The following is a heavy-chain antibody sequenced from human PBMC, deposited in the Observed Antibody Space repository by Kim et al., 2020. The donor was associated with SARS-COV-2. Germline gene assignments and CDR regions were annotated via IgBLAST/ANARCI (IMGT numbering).Heavy chain of an antibody. J-gene: IGHJ6*01. D-gene: IGHD2-15*01. CDR1: GGSFSGYY. CDR2: INHSGST. V-gene: IGHV4-34*01. CDR3: ARGRAGYCSGGSCYRAYG. Sequence: SETLSLTCAVYGGSFSGYYWSWIRQPPGKGLEWIGEINHSGSTNYNPSLKSRVTISVDTSKNQFSLKLSSVTAADTAVYYCARGRAGYCSGGSCYRAYG.